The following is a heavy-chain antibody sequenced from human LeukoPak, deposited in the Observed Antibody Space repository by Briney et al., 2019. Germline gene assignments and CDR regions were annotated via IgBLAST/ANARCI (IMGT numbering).Heavy chain of an antibody. V-gene: IGHV3-23*01. Sequence: GGSLRLSCAASGFTFNSYAMIWVRQAPGEGLEWVSAISVSGGSTYYADSVKGRFTISRDNSKNTLYLQMNSLRAEDTAVYYCARELENDYGDYGLDYWGQGTLVTVSS. D-gene: IGHD4-17*01. J-gene: IGHJ4*02. CDR3: ARELENDYGDYGLDY. CDR2: ISVSGGST. CDR1: GFTFNSYA.